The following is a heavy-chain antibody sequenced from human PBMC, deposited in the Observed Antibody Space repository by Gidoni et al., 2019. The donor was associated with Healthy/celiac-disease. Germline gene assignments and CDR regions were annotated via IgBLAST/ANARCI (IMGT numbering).Heavy chain of an antibody. J-gene: IGHJ6*02. CDR3: ASSYVVVPAALHGTPRNYYYYGMDV. D-gene: IGHD2-2*01. Sequence: QVQLVQSGAEVKKPGSSVKVSCKASGGTFSSYAISWVRQAPGQGLEWMGGIIPIFGTANYAQKFQGRVTITADESTSTAYMELSSLRSEDTAVYYCASSYVVVPAALHGTPRNYYYYGMDVWGQGTTVTVSS. CDR1: GGTFSSYA. V-gene: IGHV1-69*01. CDR2: IIPIFGTA.